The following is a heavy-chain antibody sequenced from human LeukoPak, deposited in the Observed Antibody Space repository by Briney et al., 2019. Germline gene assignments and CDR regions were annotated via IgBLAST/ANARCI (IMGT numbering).Heavy chain of an antibody. CDR3: ARDDGSGYNPNWFDP. D-gene: IGHD3-22*01. Sequence: ASVKVSCKASGYTFLSYGISWERQAPGQGLEWMGWISAYNGDPDYAQKFQSRVTMTTDTSTSTAYMELRSLRSDDTAVYYCARDDGSGYNPNWFDPWGQGTLVTVSS. J-gene: IGHJ5*02. V-gene: IGHV1-18*01. CDR1: GYTFLSYG. CDR2: ISAYNGDP.